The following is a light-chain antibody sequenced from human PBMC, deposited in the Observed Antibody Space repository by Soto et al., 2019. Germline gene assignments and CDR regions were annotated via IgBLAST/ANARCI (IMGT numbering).Light chain of an antibody. CDR3: QQYNNWPPYT. V-gene: IGKV3-15*01. J-gene: IGKJ2*01. Sequence: EIVMTQSPATLSVSPGERATISCRASQSVSSNLAWYQQKPGQAPRLLIYGASTRATGIPARFSGSGSGTEFTLTISSLQSEDFAVYYCQQYNNWPPYTFGQGKKLEIK. CDR2: GAS. CDR1: QSVSSN.